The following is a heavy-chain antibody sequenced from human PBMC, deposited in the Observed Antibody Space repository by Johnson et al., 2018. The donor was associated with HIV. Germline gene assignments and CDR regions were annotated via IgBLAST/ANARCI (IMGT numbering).Heavy chain of an antibody. Sequence: VQLVESGGGVVRPGGSLRLSCAASGFTFDNYGMSWVRQVPGKGLEWVSGINWNGGSTGYADSGKGRFTISRDNAKNSLYLQMNSLRAEDTALYYCTRVTIFGVTKVDALDIWGQGTMVTVSS. CDR3: TRVTIFGVTKVDALDI. CDR2: INWNGGST. J-gene: IGHJ3*02. D-gene: IGHD3-3*01. V-gene: IGHV3-20*04. CDR1: GFTFDNYG.